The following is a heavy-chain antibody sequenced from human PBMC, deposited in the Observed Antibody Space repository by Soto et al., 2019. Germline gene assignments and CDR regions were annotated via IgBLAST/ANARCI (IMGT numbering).Heavy chain of an antibody. CDR3: ARETCSGGSCYPASYYYGMDV. J-gene: IGHJ6*02. CDR1: GFTFSSYG. V-gene: IGHV3-33*01. Sequence: PGGSLRLSCAASGFTFSSYGMHWVRQAPGKGLEWVAVIWYDGSNKYYADSVKGRFTISRDNSKNTLYLQMNSLRAEDTAVYYCARETCSGGSCYPASYYYGMDVWGQGTTVTVSS. D-gene: IGHD2-15*01. CDR2: IWYDGSNK.